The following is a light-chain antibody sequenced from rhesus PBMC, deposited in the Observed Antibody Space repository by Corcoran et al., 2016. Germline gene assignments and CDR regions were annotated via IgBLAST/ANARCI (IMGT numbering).Light chain of an antibody. J-gene: IGKJ4*01. Sequence: DIQMTQSPSSLSASVGDTVTITCRASQGIRSYVAWFQQKPRKTPKPLFHYASILQSGGPSRFSGSGSGTEVTLTISGLQPEDCATDSYQQYNSAPLTFGGGTKVEIK. CDR2: YAS. V-gene: IGKV1-37*01. CDR1: QGIRSY. CDR3: QQYNSAPLT.